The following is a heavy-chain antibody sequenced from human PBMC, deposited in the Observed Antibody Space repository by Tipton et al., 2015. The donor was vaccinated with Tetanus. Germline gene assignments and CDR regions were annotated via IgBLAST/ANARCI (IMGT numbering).Heavy chain of an antibody. CDR2: IYYSGST. J-gene: IGHJ4*02. D-gene: IGHD3-10*01. CDR1: GGSMNSYY. CDR3: ARSKLLWFGESLSGFDS. Sequence: PGLVKPSETLSLICTVSGGSMNSYYWSWIRQPPGKGLEWIGYIYYSGSTNYNPSLKSRVTISADTSKNQFSLKLSSVTAADTAVYYCARSKLLWFGESLSGFDSWGQGTLVTVSA. V-gene: IGHV4-59*01.